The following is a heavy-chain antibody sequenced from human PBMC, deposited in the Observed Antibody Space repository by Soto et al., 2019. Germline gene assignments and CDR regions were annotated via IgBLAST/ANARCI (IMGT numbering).Heavy chain of an antibody. D-gene: IGHD2-15*01. CDR3: ARDSLLLTAPAV. J-gene: IGHJ6*02. CDR2: IYYSGST. CDR1: GGSISSGGYY. Sequence: PSETLSLTCTVSGGSISSGGYYWSWIRQHPGKGLEWIGYIYYSGSTYYNPSLKSRVTISVDTSKNQFSLKLSSVTAADTAVYYCARDSLLLTAPAVWGQGTTVTVSS. V-gene: IGHV4-31*03.